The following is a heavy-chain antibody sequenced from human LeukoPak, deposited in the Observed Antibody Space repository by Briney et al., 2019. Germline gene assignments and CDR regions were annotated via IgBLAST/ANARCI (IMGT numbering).Heavy chain of an antibody. V-gene: IGHV4-39*07. D-gene: IGHD5-18*01. CDR2: IYYSGST. J-gene: IGHJ5*02. CDR3: ARDTAMAPAAFDP. CDR1: GGSISSSSYY. Sequence: SETLSLTCTVSGGSISSSSYYWGWIRQPPGKGLEWIGSIYYSGSTYYNPSLKSRVTISVDTSRNQFSLKLSSVTAADTAVYYCARDTAMAPAAFDPWGQGTLVTVSS.